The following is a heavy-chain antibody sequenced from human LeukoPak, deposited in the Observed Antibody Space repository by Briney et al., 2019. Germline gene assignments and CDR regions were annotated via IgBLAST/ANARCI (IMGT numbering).Heavy chain of an antibody. Sequence: SQTLSLTCTVSGGSISSGGYYWSWIRQHPGKGLEWIGYIYYSGSTYYNPSLKSRVTISVDTSKNQFSLKLSSVTAADTAVYYCARVEMATISYFDYWGQGTLVTVSS. CDR1: GGSISSGGYY. D-gene: IGHD5-24*01. CDR2: IYYSGST. J-gene: IGHJ4*02. V-gene: IGHV4-31*03. CDR3: ARVEMATISYFDY.